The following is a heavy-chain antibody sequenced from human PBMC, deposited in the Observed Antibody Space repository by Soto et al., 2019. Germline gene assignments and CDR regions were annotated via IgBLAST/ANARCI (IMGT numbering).Heavy chain of an antibody. Sequence: KQSQTLSLTCAISGDRVSSNSAAWNWIRQSPSRGLEWLGRTYYRSKWYNDYAVSVKSRITINPDTSKNQFSLQLSSVTPEDTAVYYCARDQGWAPRDYFDYWGQGTLVTVSS. CDR1: GDRVSSNSAA. CDR2: TYYRSKWYN. V-gene: IGHV6-1*01. D-gene: IGHD1-26*01. J-gene: IGHJ4*02. CDR3: ARDQGWAPRDYFDY.